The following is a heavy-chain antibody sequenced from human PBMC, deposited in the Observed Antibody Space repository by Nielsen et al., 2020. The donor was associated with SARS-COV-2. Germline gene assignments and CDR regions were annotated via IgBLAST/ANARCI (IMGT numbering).Heavy chain of an antibody. D-gene: IGHD3-22*01. CDR2: INPNSGGT. CDR1: GYTFTGYY. J-gene: IGHJ6*02. V-gene: IGHV1-2*04. Sequence: ASVKVSCKASGYTFTGYYMHWVRQAPGQGLEWMGWINPNSGGTNYAQKFQGWVTMTRDTSISTAYMELSRLRSEDTAVYYCAADSLGYYYDSSGYYYYGMDVWGQGTTVTVSS. CDR3: AADSLGYYYDSSGYYYYGMDV.